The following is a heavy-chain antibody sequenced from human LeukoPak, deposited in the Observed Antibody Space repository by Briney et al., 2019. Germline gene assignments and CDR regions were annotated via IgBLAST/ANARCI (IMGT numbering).Heavy chain of an antibody. V-gene: IGHV1-69*13. Sequence: ASVKVSCKASGGTFSSYAISWVRQAPGQGLEWMGGIIPIFGTANYAQKFQGRVTITADESTSTAYMELSSLRSEDTAVYYCAREGTYYYGSGSYLGYWFDPWGQGTLVTVSS. CDR1: GGTFSSYA. CDR2: IIPIFGTA. CDR3: AREGTYYYGSGSYLGYWFDP. J-gene: IGHJ5*02. D-gene: IGHD3-10*01.